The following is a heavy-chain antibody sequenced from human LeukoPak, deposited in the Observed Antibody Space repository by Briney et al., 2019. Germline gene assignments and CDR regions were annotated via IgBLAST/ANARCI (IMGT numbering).Heavy chain of an antibody. CDR2: INPSGGST. D-gene: IGHD2-2*01. CDR1: GYTFTIYA. J-gene: IGHJ1*01. Sequence: ASVKVSCKASGYTFTIYAMHWVRKAPGQGLEWMGIINPSGGSTSYAQIFQGRVTMTRDTSTSTVYMGLSSLRSEDTAVYYCARGGSSCYRGSFQHWGQGTLVTVSS. V-gene: IGHV1-46*01. CDR3: ARGGSSCYRGSFQH.